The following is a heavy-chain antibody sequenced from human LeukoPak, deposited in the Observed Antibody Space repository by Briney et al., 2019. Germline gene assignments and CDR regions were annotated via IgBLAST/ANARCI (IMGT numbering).Heavy chain of an antibody. V-gene: IGHV3-53*01. CDR1: GFTVSGNY. Sequence: GGSLRLSCAVSGFTVSGNYMSWVRQAPGKGLEWVSLIYSGGTTYYADSVKGRFTISRDNSKNTLYLQMNSLRAEDTAVYYCAKDDRIQTRRYSYNYWGQGTLVTVSS. CDR3: AKDDRIQTRRYSYNY. J-gene: IGHJ4*02. D-gene: IGHD5-18*01. CDR2: IYSGGTT.